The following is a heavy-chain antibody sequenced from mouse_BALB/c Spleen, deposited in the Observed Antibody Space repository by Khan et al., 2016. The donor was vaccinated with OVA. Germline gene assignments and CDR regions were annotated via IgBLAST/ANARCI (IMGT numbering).Heavy chain of an antibody. CDR2: IFPGSDIP. CDR3: ARGGYSAFAY. J-gene: IGHJ3*01. CDR1: GYTFSDYV. V-gene: IGHV1-81*01. Sequence: VQLQESGPELVKPGASLKVSCKASGYTFSDYVIGWVKKKTRQGLEWIGDIFPGSDIPYYNEKFKGKATLTADKSSSTAYMQLSSLTSEDSAVYFCARGGYSAFAYWGQGTLVTVSA. D-gene: IGHD2-3*01.